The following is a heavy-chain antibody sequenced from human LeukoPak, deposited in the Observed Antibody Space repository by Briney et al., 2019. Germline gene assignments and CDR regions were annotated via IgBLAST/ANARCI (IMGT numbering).Heavy chain of an antibody. CDR2: IYHSGST. Sequence: PSETLSLTCAVSGGSISSGGYSWSWIRQPPGKGLEWIGYIYHSGSTYYNPSLKSRVTISVDRSKNQFSLRLSSVTAADTAVYYCARVETGTKRGNFHSYGMNVWGQGTTVTVSS. D-gene: IGHD1-7*01. CDR3: ARVETGTKRGNFHSYGMNV. J-gene: IGHJ6*02. CDR1: GGSISSGGYS. V-gene: IGHV4-30-2*01.